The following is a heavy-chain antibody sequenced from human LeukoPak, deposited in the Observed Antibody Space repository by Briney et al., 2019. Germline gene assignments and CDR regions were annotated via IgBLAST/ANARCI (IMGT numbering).Heavy chain of an antibody. V-gene: IGHV3-48*03. J-gene: IGHJ3*02. Sequence: GGSLRLSCAASGFTFSSYEMNWVRQAPGKGLEWVSYISSSGSTIYYADSVKGRFTISRDNAKNSLYLQMNSLRAEDTAVYYCARDGVHYDFWSGYYTAAFDIWGQGTMVTVSP. D-gene: IGHD3-3*01. CDR3: ARDGVHYDFWSGYYTAAFDI. CDR2: ISSSGSTI. CDR1: GFTFSSYE.